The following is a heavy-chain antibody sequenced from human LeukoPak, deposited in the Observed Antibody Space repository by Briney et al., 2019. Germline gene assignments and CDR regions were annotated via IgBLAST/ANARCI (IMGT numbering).Heavy chain of an antibody. Sequence: PGGSLRLSCAASGFTFRDYWVSWIRQAPGRGLEWVSYISGGSDHTNYADSVKGRFTISRDNAKNSLYLQMNSLRDEDTAVYYCARVAKAAYGMDVWGQGTTVTVSS. V-gene: IGHV3-11*05. CDR2: ISGGSDHT. J-gene: IGHJ6*02. CDR3: ARVAKAAYGMDV. CDR1: GFTFRDYW. D-gene: IGHD1-26*01.